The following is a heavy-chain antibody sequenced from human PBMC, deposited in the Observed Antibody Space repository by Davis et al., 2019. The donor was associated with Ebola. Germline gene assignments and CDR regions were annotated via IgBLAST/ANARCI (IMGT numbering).Heavy chain of an antibody. CDR2: INHSGST. V-gene: IGHV4-34*01. CDR1: GGSFSGYY. J-gene: IGHJ6*04. D-gene: IGHD1-20*01. CDR3: ARRDNWNQLYYGMDV. Sequence: SETLSLTCAVYGGSFSGYYWSWIRQPPGKGLEWIGEINHSGSTNYNPSLKSRVTISVDTSTNQFSLKLSSVTAADTAVYYCARRDNWNQLYYGMDVWGKGTTITVSS.